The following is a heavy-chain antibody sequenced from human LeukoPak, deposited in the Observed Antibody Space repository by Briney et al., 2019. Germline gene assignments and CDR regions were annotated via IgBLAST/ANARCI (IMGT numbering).Heavy chain of an antibody. D-gene: IGHD3-3*01. Sequence: SETLSLTCTVSGGSISSSHYYWGWIRQPPGKGLEWIGTIYYSGTTYYNPSLESRVTMSEDTSKNQFSLTVRSVTAADTAVYYYARQISDYYYYYIDVWGKGTTVTVSS. CDR1: GGSISSSHYY. CDR3: ARQISDYYYYYIDV. CDR2: IYYSGTT. J-gene: IGHJ6*03. V-gene: IGHV4-39*01.